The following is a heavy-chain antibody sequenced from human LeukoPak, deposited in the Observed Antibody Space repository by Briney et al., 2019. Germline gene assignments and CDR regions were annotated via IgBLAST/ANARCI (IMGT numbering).Heavy chain of an antibody. V-gene: IGHV3-66*02. J-gene: IGHJ4*02. Sequence: GGSLRLSCAASGFRFSHYGMSWVRQAPGKGLEWVSVIYSGGSTYYADSVKGRFTISRDNSKNTLYLQMNSLRAEDTAVYYCARSTRGYELDSWGQGTLVSVSS. CDR3: ARSTRGYELDS. D-gene: IGHD5-12*01. CDR2: IYSGGST. CDR1: GFRFSHYG.